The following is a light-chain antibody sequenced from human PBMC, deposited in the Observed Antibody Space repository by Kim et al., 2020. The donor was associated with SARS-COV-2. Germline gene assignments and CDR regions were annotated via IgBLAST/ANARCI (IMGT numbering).Light chain of an antibody. CDR3: LISYVGPRPV. J-gene: IGLJ3*02. CDR2: ETS. CDR1: TGDVTSGHY. Sequence: GGTVTLTCGSSTGDVTSGHYPYWFQQKPGQAPRTLIYETSNKHSWTPARFSGSLLGGKAALTLSGAQPEDEAEYYCLISYVGPRPVFGGGTKLTVL. V-gene: IGLV7-46*01.